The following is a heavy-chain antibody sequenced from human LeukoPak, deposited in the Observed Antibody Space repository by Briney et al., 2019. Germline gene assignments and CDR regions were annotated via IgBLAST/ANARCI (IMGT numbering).Heavy chain of an antibody. CDR2: IYTSGST. Sequence: TASETLSLTCTVSGGSISSGSYYWSWIRQPAGKGLEWIGRIYTSGSTNYNPSLKSRVTISVDTSKNRFSLKLSSVTAADTAVYYCARAPEYSSGWYRRDWFDPWGQGTLVTVSS. CDR3: ARAPEYSSGWYRRDWFDP. D-gene: IGHD6-19*01. CDR1: GGSISSGSYY. V-gene: IGHV4-61*02. J-gene: IGHJ5*02.